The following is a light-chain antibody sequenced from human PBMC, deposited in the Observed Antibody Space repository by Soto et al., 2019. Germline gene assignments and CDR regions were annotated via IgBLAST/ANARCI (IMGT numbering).Light chain of an antibody. Sequence: EIVVTQSPATLSLSPGERATLSCRATQSVSSYLAWYQQKPGQAPRLLIYDASNRATGIPARFSGSGSGTDFTLTISSLEPEDFAVYYCQQRLTFGGGTKVEIK. J-gene: IGKJ4*01. CDR3: QQRLT. V-gene: IGKV3-11*01. CDR2: DAS. CDR1: QSVSSY.